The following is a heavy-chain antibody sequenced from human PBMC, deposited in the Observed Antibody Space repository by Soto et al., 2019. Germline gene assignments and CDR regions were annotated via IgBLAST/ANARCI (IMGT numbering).Heavy chain of an antibody. V-gene: IGHV3-30*18. Sequence: LRLSCVASGFVFRDFGMHWVRQAPGQGLEWVALITYDGTYAHYASVVQGRFTISRDDDRDTVSLQMDSLRPEDSGIYYCAKARGANNWANYYGLDVWGQGTTVTVSS. CDR2: ITYDGTYA. J-gene: IGHJ6*02. CDR1: GFVFRDFG. CDR3: AKARGANNWANYYGLDV. D-gene: IGHD2-15*01.